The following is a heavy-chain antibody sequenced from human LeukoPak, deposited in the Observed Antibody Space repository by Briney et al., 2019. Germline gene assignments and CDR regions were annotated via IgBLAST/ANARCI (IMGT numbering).Heavy chain of an antibody. D-gene: IGHD3-10*01. J-gene: IGHJ4*02. Sequence: GGSLRLSCAASGFTFSTYAMSWVRQAPGKGLEWLSSLNTGGDRTYYPDSLKGRFTISRDNSKNTLYLQMNSLRPEDTALYYWTTPLYGSGSSPWAHWGQGTLVTVSS. V-gene: IGHV3-23*01. CDR1: GFTFSTYA. CDR3: TTPLYGSGSSPWAH. CDR2: LNTGGDRT.